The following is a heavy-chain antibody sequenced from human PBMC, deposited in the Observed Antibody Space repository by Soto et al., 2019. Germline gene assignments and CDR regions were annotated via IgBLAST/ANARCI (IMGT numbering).Heavy chain of an antibody. V-gene: IGHV1-8*01. Sequence: QVQLVQSGAEVKKPGASVKVSCKASGYTFTSYDINWVRQATGQGLEWMGWMNPNSGNTGYAQKFQGRVTMTRNTSISTAYMELSSLRYEDTAVYYCARSPAYYYDSSGLLDYWGQGTLVTVSS. CDR2: MNPNSGNT. D-gene: IGHD3-22*01. CDR1: GYTFTSYD. J-gene: IGHJ4*02. CDR3: ARSPAYYYDSSGLLDY.